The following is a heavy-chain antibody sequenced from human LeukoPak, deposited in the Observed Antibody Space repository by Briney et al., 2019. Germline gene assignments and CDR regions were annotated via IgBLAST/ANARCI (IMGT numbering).Heavy chain of an antibody. J-gene: IGHJ4*02. V-gene: IGHV3-21*04. CDR2: ISSSSSYI. CDR1: GFTFSSYS. CDR3: AKEDRGYFDY. D-gene: IGHD5/OR15-5a*01. Sequence: PGGSLRLSCAASGFTFSSYSMNWVRQAPGKGLEWVSSISSSSSYIYYADSVKGRFTISRDNAKNSLYLQMNSLRAEDTALYYCAKEDRGYFDYWGQGTLVTVSS.